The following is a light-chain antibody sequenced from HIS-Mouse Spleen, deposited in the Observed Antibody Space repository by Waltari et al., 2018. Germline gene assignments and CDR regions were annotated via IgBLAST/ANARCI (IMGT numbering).Light chain of an antibody. J-gene: IGLJ2*01. CDR2: EDS. CDR3: YSTDSSGNHRV. Sequence: SYELTQPPSVSVSPGQTARITCSGDALPKKYAYWYQQKSGQAPVLVIYEDSKRPSGIPGRISGSSSRNMATLTISGAQVEDEADYYCYSTDSSGNHRVFGGGTKLTVL. V-gene: IGLV3-10*01. CDR1: ALPKKY.